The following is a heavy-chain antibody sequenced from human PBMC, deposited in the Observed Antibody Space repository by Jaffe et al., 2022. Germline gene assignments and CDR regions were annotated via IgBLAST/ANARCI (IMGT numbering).Heavy chain of an antibody. CDR1: GFTFSSYE. V-gene: IGHV3-48*03. CDR3: ARGAPYYDILTGYSDAFDI. CDR2: ISSSGSTI. D-gene: IGHD3-9*01. J-gene: IGHJ3*02. Sequence: EVQLVESGGGLVQPGGSLRLSCAASGFTFSSYEMNWVRQAPGKGLEWVSYISSSGSTIYYADSVKGRFTISRDNAKNSLYLQMNSLRAEDTAVYYCARGAPYYDILTGYSDAFDIWGQGTMVTVSS.